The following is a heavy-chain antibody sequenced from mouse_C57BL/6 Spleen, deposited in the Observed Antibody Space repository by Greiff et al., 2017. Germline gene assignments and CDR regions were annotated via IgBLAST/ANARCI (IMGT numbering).Heavy chain of an antibody. CDR3: ARENSYGSSWEFDV. Sequence: QVTLKVSGAELARPGASVKMSCKASGYTFTSYTMHWVKQRPGQGLEWIGYINPSSGYTKYNQKFKDKATLTADKSSSTAYMQLSSLTSEDSAVYYCARENSYGSSWEFDVWGTGTTVTVSS. D-gene: IGHD1-1*01. CDR2: INPSSGYT. V-gene: IGHV1-4*01. CDR1: GYTFTSYT. J-gene: IGHJ1*03.